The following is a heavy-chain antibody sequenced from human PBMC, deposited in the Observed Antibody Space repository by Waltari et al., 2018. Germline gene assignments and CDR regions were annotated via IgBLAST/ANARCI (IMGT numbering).Heavy chain of an antibody. Sequence: VESGGGLVQPGGSLRLSCVASGFTFGSHWMSWVRQAPEKGLEWVADIKQDGTQQYYVDSVKGRFTVSRDNHKNSLFLQMNSLRAEDTAVYYCARALPGEITVYDYWAQGALVTVSS. CDR1: GFTFGSHW. J-gene: IGHJ4*02. V-gene: IGHV3-7*01. CDR2: IKQDGTQQ. D-gene: IGHD3-10*01. CDR3: ARALPGEITVYDY.